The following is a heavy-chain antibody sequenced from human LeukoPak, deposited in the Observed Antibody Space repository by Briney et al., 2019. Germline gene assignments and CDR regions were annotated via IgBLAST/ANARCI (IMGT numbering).Heavy chain of an antibody. D-gene: IGHD1-14*01. Sequence: GSVTLSCKASGYTFTGYHMHWVRQAPGQGLEWMAWINPNSGDTDYAQKFQGRVTMTRDTSTSTAYMELSRLRSDDTAVYYCARLNRNHFDYWGEGTLVTVSS. V-gene: IGHV1-2*02. CDR2: INPNSGDT. CDR3: ARLNRNHFDY. J-gene: IGHJ4*02. CDR1: GYTFTGYH.